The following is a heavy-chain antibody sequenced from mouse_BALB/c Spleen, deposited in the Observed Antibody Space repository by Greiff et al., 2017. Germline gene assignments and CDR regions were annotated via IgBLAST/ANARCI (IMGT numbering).Heavy chain of an antibody. CDR3: ARVLRYYAMDY. J-gene: IGHJ4*01. V-gene: IGHV5-12-1*01. CDR1: GFAFSSYD. D-gene: IGHD1-1*01. Sequence: EVKLMESGGGLVKPGGSLKLSCAASGFAFSSYDMSWVRQTPEKRLEWVAYISSGGGSTYYPDTVKGRFTISRDNAKNTLYLQMSSLKSEDTAMYYCARVLRYYAMDYWGQGTSVTVSS. CDR2: ISSGGGST.